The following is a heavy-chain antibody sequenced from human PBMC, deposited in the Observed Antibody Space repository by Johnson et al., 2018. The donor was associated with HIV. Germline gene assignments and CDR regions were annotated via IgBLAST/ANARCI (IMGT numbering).Heavy chain of an antibody. V-gene: IGHV3-30*02. CDR3: AKRVHSYGYAGAFDI. CDR2: IRHDGNNK. Sequence: QVQLVESGGGVVQPGGSLRLSCAASGFTFSNYGMHWVRQAPGKGLEWVAFIRHDGNNKYYADSVKGRFTISRDNSKNTVYLQMNSLRAEDTAVYYCAKRVHSYGYAGAFDIWGQGTMVTVSS. D-gene: IGHD5-18*01. CDR1: GFTFSNYG. J-gene: IGHJ3*02.